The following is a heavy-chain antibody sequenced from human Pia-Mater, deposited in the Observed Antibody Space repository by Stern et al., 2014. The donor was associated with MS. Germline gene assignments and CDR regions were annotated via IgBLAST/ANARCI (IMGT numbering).Heavy chain of an antibody. CDR1: GDSINSGDFH. V-gene: IGHV4-30-4*01. CDR2: IYYSGRN. Sequence: VHLVESGPGLVKPSETLSLTCTVSGDSINSGDFHWSWVRQSPGKGLEXIGYIYYSGRNYNNPSLKSRVTMSIDTSTNQFSLNLTSVTAADTALYYCARMKTGLRENRGFDFWGQGTQVTVSS. D-gene: IGHD4-17*01. J-gene: IGHJ4*02. CDR3: ARMKTGLRENRGFDF.